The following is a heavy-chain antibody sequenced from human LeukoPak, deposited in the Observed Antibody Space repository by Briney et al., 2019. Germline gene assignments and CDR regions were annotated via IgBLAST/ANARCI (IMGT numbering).Heavy chain of an antibody. CDR2: IRSKANSYAT. CDR1: GFTFSGSA. J-gene: IGHJ6*02. V-gene: IGHV3-73*01. Sequence: GGSLKLSCAASGFTFSGSAMHSVRQASGKGLEWVGRIRSKANSYATAYAASVKGRFTISRDDSKNTAYLQMNSLKTEDTAVYYCTRHGNIVGADYYYYGMDVWGQGTTVTVSS. D-gene: IGHD1-26*01. CDR3: TRHGNIVGADYYYYGMDV.